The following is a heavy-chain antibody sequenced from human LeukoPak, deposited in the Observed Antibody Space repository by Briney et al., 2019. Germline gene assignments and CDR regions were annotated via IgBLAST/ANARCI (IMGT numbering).Heavy chain of an antibody. Sequence: SETLSLTCAVYGGSFSGYYWSWIRQPPGKGLEWIGEINHSGSTDYNPSLKSRVTISVDTSKNQFSLKLSSVTAADTAVYYCARETYGSGSPGIDYWGQGTPVTVSS. J-gene: IGHJ4*02. CDR2: INHSGST. D-gene: IGHD3-10*01. V-gene: IGHV4-34*01. CDR3: ARETYGSGSPGIDY. CDR1: GGSFSGYY.